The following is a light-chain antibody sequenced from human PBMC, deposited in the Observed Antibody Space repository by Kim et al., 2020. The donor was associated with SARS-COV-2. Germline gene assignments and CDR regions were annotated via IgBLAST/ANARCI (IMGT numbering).Light chain of an antibody. CDR2: DTN. CDR1: TGAVTSGHY. J-gene: IGLJ2*01. CDR3: LLAYNGAPVV. V-gene: IGLV7-46*01. Sequence: GGTVTLTCGCSTGAVTSGHYPYWIQQKAGRAPRTRICDTNNKHSGTPARFSGSLLGGKAALTLSGAQTEDEGDYYCLLAYNGAPVVFGGGTQLTVL.